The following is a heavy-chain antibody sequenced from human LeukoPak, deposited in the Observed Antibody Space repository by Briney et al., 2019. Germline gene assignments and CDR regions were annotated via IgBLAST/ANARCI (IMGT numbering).Heavy chain of an antibody. CDR3: ARAYSSTWYFFDY. V-gene: IGHV1-8*03. CDR1: GYTFADYD. D-gene: IGHD6-13*01. Sequence: ASVKVSCKTSGYTFADYDINRVRQDPGRGVEWMGWLTPSSDNTGYAQKFQGRVNFTSNTSISTAYMELTSLRSEDTAVYYCARAYSSTWYFFDYWGQGTLVTVSS. CDR2: LTPSSDNT. J-gene: IGHJ4*02.